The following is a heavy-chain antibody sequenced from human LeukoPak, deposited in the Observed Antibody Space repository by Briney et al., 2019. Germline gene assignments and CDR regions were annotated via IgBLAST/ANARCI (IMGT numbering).Heavy chain of an antibody. CDR1: GFTFRSYA. Sequence: GGSLRLSCAASGFTFRSYAMSWVRQAPGKGLEWVSVISGSGDSTYYADSVKGRFTISRDNSKNTLYLQMNSLRAEDTAVYYCAREYSGYGGFDYWGQGTLVTVSS. D-gene: IGHD5-12*01. V-gene: IGHV3-23*01. J-gene: IGHJ4*02. CDR3: AREYSGYGGFDY. CDR2: ISGSGDST.